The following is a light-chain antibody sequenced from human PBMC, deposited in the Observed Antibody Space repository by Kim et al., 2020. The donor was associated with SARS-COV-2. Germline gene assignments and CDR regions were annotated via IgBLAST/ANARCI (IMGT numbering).Light chain of an antibody. CDR1: QSVRSSY. J-gene: IGKJ1*01. CDR3: QQYDSTSRWT. CDR2: GAS. V-gene: IGKV3-20*01. Sequence: EIVLTQSPGTLSLSPGERATLSCRASQSVRSSYLAWYQQKPGQAPRLLISGASSRATAIPDRFSGSGSGTDFTLTISRLEPEDFAVYYCQQYDSTSRWTFGQGTKVDIK.